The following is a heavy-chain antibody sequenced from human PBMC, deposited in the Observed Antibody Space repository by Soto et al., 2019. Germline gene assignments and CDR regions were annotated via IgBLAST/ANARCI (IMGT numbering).Heavy chain of an antibody. CDR3: AKGSGGNCYSHFDY. D-gene: IGHD2-15*01. V-gene: IGHV3-23*01. CDR1: GFTFSSYS. J-gene: IGHJ4*02. Sequence: GGSMRLSCAAAGFTFSSYSMSWVRQAPGKGLEWVSAICGSGGATYYTDSVKGRFTISRDNSKNTLHLQMNNLRAEDTAIYYCAKGSGGNCYSHFDYCGQGTLVTVSS. CDR2: ICGSGGAT.